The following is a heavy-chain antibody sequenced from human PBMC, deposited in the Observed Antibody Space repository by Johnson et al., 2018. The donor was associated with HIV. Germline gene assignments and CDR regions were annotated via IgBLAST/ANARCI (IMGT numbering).Heavy chain of an antibody. CDR3: AKGIRERKGAGAFDI. CDR2: IRYDGSNK. J-gene: IGHJ3*02. Sequence: VQVVESGGGVVQPGRSLRLSCAASGFTFSSYGMHWVRQAPGKGLEWVAFIRYDGSNKYYADSVKGRFTISRDNSKNTLYLQMNSLRAEDTAVYYCAKGIRERKGAGAFDIWGQGTMVTVSS. D-gene: IGHD3-16*01. CDR1: GFTFSSYG. V-gene: IGHV3-30*02.